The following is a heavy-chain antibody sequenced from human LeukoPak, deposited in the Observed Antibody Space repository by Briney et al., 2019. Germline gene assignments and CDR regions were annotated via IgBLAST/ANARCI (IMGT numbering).Heavy chain of an antibody. CDR3: GRDWGDSYSSGDY. CDR1: GFTFSSYS. CDR2: ISSSSTYI. Sequence: GGSLRLSCAASGFTFSSYSMNWVRQAPGKGLEWVSCISSSSTYIHYADSVKGRFTISRDNAKNSLYLQMNSLRAEDTAVYYCGRDWGDSYSSGDYWGQGTLVTVSS. J-gene: IGHJ4*02. D-gene: IGHD6-19*01. V-gene: IGHV3-21*01.